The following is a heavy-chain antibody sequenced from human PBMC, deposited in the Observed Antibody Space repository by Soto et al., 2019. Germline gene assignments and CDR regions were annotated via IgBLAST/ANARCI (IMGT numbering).Heavy chain of an antibody. V-gene: IGHV4-59*01. CDR3: ARERGQQLVLGYFDY. CDR1: GGSISSYY. CDR2: IYYSGST. D-gene: IGHD6-13*01. Sequence: SETLSLTCTVSGGSISSYYWSWIRQPPGKGLEWIGYIYYSGSTNYNPSLKSRVTISVDTSKNQFSLKLSSVTAADTAVYYCARERGQQLVLGYFDYWGQGTLVTVSS. J-gene: IGHJ4*02.